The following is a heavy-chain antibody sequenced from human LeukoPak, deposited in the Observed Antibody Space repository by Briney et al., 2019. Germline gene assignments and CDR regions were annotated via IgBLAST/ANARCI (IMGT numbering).Heavy chain of an antibody. V-gene: IGHV4-59*08. CDR2: VYYSGSA. CDR3: ARHEKLGQFDY. CDR1: SGSISSYY. J-gene: IGHJ4*02. D-gene: IGHD3-10*01. Sequence: MTSETLSLTCTVSSGSISSYYWSWIRQPPGKGLEWIGYVYYSGSANYNPSLKSRVTMSVDTSKNQFSLKLSSVTAADTAVYYCARHEKLGQFDYWGQGTLVTVSP.